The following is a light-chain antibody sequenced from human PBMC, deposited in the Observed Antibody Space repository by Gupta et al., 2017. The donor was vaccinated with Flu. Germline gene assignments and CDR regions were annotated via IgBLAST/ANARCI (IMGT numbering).Light chain of an antibody. V-gene: IGKV1-33*01. CDR1: QDIENY. J-gene: IGKJ2*01. CDR2: DAS. CDR3: QQHDKLPFT. Sequence: DIQVTQSPSSLSASVGDRVTITCQASQDIENYLNWYQQKPGKAPKLLIYDASTLKEGVPSRFSGSGYGTHFTLIITSVQADDVATYYCQQHDKLPFTFGQGTKVDLK.